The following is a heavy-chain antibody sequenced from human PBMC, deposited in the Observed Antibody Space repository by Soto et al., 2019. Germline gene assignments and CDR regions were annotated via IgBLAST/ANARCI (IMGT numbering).Heavy chain of an antibody. V-gene: IGHV4-34*01. CDR3: ARAGGQEYMITFGGVRSRYYYYMDV. Sequence: PSETLSLTCAVYGGSFGGYYWSWIRQPPGKGLEWIGEINHSGSTNYNPSLKSRVTISVDTSKNQFSLKLSSVTAADTAVYYCARAGGQEYMITFGGVRSRYYYYMDVWGKGTTVTVSS. J-gene: IGHJ6*03. CDR1: GGSFGGYY. D-gene: IGHD3-16*01. CDR2: INHSGST.